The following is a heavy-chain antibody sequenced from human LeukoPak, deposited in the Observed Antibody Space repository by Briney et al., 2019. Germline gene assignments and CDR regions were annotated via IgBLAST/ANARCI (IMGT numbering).Heavy chain of an antibody. CDR2: IKQDESEK. J-gene: IGHJ4*02. V-gene: IGHV3-7*01. Sequence: GGSLRLSCAASGFTFSSYWMSWVRQAPGKGLEWVANIKQDESEKYYVDSLKGRFTISRDNAKNSLYLQMNSLRPEDTAVYYCARDKIEGPTKLDYWGQGILVTVSS. CDR3: ARDKIEGPTKLDY. D-gene: IGHD1-1*01. CDR1: GFTFSSYW.